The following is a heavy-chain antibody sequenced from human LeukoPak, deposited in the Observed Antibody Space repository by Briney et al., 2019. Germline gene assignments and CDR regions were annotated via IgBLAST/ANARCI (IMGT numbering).Heavy chain of an antibody. CDR1: GYTFTRYE. Sequence: ASVKVSCKASGYTFTRYEINWVRQAPGQGLEWMGWINTNTGDPTYAQGFTGRFVFSLDTSVTTAYLQISSLKAEDTAVYYCARDQRYCGGDCYDAFDIWGQGTMVTVSS. CDR2: INTNTGDP. J-gene: IGHJ3*02. V-gene: IGHV7-4-1*02. D-gene: IGHD2-21*02. CDR3: ARDQRYCGGDCYDAFDI.